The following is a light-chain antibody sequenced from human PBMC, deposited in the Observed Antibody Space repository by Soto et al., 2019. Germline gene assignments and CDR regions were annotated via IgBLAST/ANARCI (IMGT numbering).Light chain of an antibody. J-gene: IGKJ2*01. CDR1: QSINRE. V-gene: IGKV3D-15*01. CDR2: GAS. CDR3: HHYDSSHPYT. Sequence: EIVITQSPATLAVSPGKSATLSCRSSQSINRELAWYVQKPGQAPRRVIYGASTWGTGTPDRFIGSGSGTDFSLTISRLETDDSAVYYCHHYDSSHPYTFGQGTKVDIK.